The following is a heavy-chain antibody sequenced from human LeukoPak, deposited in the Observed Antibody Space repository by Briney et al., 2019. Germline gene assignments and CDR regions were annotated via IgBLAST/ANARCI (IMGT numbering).Heavy chain of an antibody. Sequence: GGSLRRSCVGSGFRFSDYYMSWIRQAPGKGLEGGSYISNDSVDKYYVDSVRGRFTISRDNAKKSMYLQMSGLRVEDTAVYYCARDGGELWPLDEWGQGILVTVSS. CDR3: ARDGGELWPLDE. J-gene: IGHJ4*02. D-gene: IGHD3-10*01. CDR1: GFRFSDYY. V-gene: IGHV3-11*04. CDR2: ISNDSVDK.